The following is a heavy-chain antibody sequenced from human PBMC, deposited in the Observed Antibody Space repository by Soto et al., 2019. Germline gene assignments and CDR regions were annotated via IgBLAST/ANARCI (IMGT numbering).Heavy chain of an antibody. V-gene: IGHV3-30-3*01. D-gene: IGHD3-10*01. CDR2: ISYDGSNK. Sequence: HPGGSLRLSCAASGFTFSSYAMHWVRQAPGKGLEWVAVISYDGSNKYYADSVKGRFTISRDNSKNTLYLQMNSLRAEDTAVYYCARGALWFGELHNYYYYGMDVWGQGNTVTVS. J-gene: IGHJ6*02. CDR1: GFTFSSYA. CDR3: ARGALWFGELHNYYYYGMDV.